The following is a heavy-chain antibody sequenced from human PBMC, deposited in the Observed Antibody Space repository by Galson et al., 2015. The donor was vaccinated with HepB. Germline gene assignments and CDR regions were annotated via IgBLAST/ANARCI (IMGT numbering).Heavy chain of an antibody. Sequence: SVKVSCKASGGTFSSYAISWVRQAPGQGLEWMGGIIPIFGTANYAQEFQGRVTITADESTSTAYMELSSLRSEDTAVYYCARDPPYCSGGSCSDAFDIWGQGTMVTVSS. V-gene: IGHV1-69*13. D-gene: IGHD2-15*01. CDR3: ARDPPYCSGGSCSDAFDI. CDR1: GGTFSSYA. CDR2: IIPIFGTA. J-gene: IGHJ3*02.